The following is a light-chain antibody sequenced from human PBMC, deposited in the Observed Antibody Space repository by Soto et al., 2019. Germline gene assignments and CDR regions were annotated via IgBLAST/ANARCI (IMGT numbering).Light chain of an antibody. V-gene: IGKV3-15*01. Sequence: EIMMTQSPATLSVSPGERATLSCRASQSVRNNLAWYQHKPGQVPRLLIYSASTRATGIPARFSGSGSGTEFTLTISSLQSEDVAVYYCQQYNNWPPITFGQGTRLEIK. CDR2: SAS. CDR1: QSVRNN. J-gene: IGKJ5*01. CDR3: QQYNNWPPIT.